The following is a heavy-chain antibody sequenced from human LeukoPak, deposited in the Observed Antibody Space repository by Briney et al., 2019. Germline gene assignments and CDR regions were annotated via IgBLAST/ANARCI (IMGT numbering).Heavy chain of an antibody. CDR1: GFTFSSYG. CDR2: ISYDGSNK. V-gene: IGHV3-30*03. Sequence: GRSLRLSCAASGFTFSSYGMHWVRQAPGKGLEWVAVISYDGSNKYYADSVKGRFTISRDNSKNTLYLRMNSLRAEDTAVYYCAQATDGMDVWGQGTTVTVSS. J-gene: IGHJ6*02. CDR3: AQATDGMDV.